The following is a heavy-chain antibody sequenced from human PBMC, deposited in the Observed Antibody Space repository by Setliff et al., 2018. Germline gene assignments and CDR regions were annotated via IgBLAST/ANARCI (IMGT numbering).Heavy chain of an antibody. Sequence: ASVKVSCKTSAYSFTDYYIQWVRQAPGQGLEWMGWINPNSGGTKYSPKFQGRVAMTRDTSVTTAFLELSGLTYDDTAVYYCARLFQGYDCYKKFDSWGQGTLVTVSS. CDR1: AYSFTDYY. D-gene: IGHD3-16*01. V-gene: IGHV1-2*02. CDR3: ARLFQGYDCYKKFDS. J-gene: IGHJ4*02. CDR2: INPNSGGT.